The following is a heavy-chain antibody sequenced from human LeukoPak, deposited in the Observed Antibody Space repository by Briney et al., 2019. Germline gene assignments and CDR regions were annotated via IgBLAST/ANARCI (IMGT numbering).Heavy chain of an antibody. D-gene: IGHD3-3*01. CDR1: GYTFTSYD. J-gene: IGHJ6*02. CDR2: ISAYNGNT. CDR3: ARDLREGRITIFGSTYYYYYGMDV. V-gene: IGHV1-18*01. Sequence: ASVKVSCKASGYTFTSYDINWVRQAPGQGLEWMGWISAYNGNTNYAQKLQGRVTMTTDTSTSTAYMELRSLRSDDTAVYYCARDLREGRITIFGSTYYYYYGMDVWGQGTTVTVSS.